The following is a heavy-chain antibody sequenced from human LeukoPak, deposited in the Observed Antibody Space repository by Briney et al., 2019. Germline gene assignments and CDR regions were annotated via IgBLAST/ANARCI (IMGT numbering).Heavy chain of an antibody. Sequence: PSETLSLTCTVSGGSISSSSYYWGWLRQPPGKGLEWIGSIYYSGSTYYNPSLKSRVTISVDTSKNQFSLKLSSVTAADTAVCYCASDSGYDYYFDYWGQGTLVTVSS. D-gene: IGHD5-12*01. V-gene: IGHV4-39*01. J-gene: IGHJ4*02. CDR1: GGSISSSSYY. CDR3: ASDSGYDYYFDY. CDR2: IYYSGST.